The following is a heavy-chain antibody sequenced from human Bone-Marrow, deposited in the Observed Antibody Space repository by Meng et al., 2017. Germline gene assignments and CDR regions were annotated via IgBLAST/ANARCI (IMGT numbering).Heavy chain of an antibody. Sequence: GGSLRLSCAASGFTFSSYSMNGVRQAPGKGLEWVSSISSSSSYIYYADSVKGRFTISRDNAKNSLYLQMNSLRSEDTAVYYCARARSSSWYEAGYWGQGTLVTVSS. D-gene: IGHD6-13*01. CDR1: GFTFSSYS. CDR2: ISSSSSYI. V-gene: IGHV3-21*04. J-gene: IGHJ4*02. CDR3: ARARSSSWYEAGY.